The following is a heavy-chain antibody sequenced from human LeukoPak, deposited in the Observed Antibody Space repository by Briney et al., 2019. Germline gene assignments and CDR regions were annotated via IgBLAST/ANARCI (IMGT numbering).Heavy chain of an antibody. V-gene: IGHV4-34*01. D-gene: IGHD3-16*01. CDR1: GGSFSGHY. J-gene: IGHJ6*03. CDR3: ARETSQKGAHYMDV. Sequence: SETLSLTCAVYGGSFSGHYWSWIRQPPGKGLEWIGEINHSKNTNYNPSLKSRVTISVDTSKNQFSLKLSSVTAADTAVYYCARETSQKGAHYMDVWGKGTTVTISS. CDR2: INHSKNT.